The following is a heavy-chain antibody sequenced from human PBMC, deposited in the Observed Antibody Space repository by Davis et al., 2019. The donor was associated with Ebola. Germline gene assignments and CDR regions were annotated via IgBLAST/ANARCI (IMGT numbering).Heavy chain of an antibody. V-gene: IGHV1-2*04. CDR2: INPNSGGT. Sequence: ASVKVSCKASGYTFTSYYMHWVRQAPGQGLEWMGWINPNSGGTNYAQKFQGWVTMTRDTSISTAYMELSRLRSDDTAVYYCAREGRYCSSTSCYWGFDPWGQGTLVTVSS. D-gene: IGHD2-2*01. J-gene: IGHJ5*02. CDR3: AREGRYCSSTSCYWGFDP. CDR1: GYTFTSYY.